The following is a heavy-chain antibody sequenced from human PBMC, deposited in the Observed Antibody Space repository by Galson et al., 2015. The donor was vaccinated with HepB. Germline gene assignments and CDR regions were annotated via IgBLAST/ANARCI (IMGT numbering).Heavy chain of an antibody. J-gene: IGHJ4*02. CDR1: GVSFDDYS. CDR2: ISWDGDIL. D-gene: IGHD5/OR15-5a*01. CDR3: VKGHGMSTSLDS. V-gene: IGHV3-43*01. Sequence: SLRLSCAVSGVSFDDYSMHWVRQAPGKGLEWVSHISWDGDILEYANSVRGRFTISRDNSKNSLYLQMNSVKSEDTALHYCVKGHGMSTSLDSWGQGTLVTVSS.